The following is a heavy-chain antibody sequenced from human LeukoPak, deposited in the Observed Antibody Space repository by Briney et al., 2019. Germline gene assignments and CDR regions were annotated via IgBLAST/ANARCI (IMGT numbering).Heavy chain of an antibody. CDR2: NDPSDSYT. V-gene: IGHV5-10-1*01. CDR3: ARGTGYCSGGSCYPGH. D-gene: IGHD2-15*01. J-gene: IGHJ4*02. Sequence: GESLKISCQGSGYSFTSYWISWVRQMPGKGLEWMGRNDPSDSYTNYSPSFQGHVTISADKSISTAYLQWSSLKASDTGIYYCARGTGYCSGGSCYPGHWGQGTPVTVSS. CDR1: GYSFTSYW.